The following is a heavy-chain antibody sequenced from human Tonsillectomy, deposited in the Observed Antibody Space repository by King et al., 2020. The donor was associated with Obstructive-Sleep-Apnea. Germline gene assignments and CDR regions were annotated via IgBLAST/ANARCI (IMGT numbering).Heavy chain of an antibody. CDR1: GFTFSSYR. CDR3: ARGYGYYDSSGYPPGY. D-gene: IGHD3-22*01. Sequence: VQLVESGGGLVKPGGSLRLSFAASGFTFSSYRMNWVRHAPGKGLEWGSSFSSSSSYISYADTVKDRLTISRDNAKNSLYLQMNSLRAEDTAVYYCARGYGYYDSSGYPPGYWGQGTLVTVSS. V-gene: IGHV3-21*01. J-gene: IGHJ4*02. CDR2: FSSSSSYI.